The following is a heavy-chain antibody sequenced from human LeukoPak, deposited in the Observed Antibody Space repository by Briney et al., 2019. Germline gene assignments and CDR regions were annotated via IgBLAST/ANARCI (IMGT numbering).Heavy chain of an antibody. CDR3: ARVDRKAVGH. D-gene: IGHD2-15*01. Sequence: SETLSLTCAVYGGSFSGYYWSWIRQPPGKGLEWIGEINHSGSTNYNPSLKSRVTISVGTSKNQFSLKLSSVTAADTAVYYCARVDRKAVGHWGQGTLVTVSS. V-gene: IGHV4-34*01. J-gene: IGHJ5*02. CDR1: GGSFSGYY. CDR2: INHSGST.